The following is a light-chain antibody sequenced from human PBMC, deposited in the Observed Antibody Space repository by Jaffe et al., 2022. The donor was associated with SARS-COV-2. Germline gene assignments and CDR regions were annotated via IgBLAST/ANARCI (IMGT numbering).Light chain of an antibody. CDR3: GTWDTSLNNMV. CDR2: EDR. CDR1: NPNIGNNY. J-gene: IGLJ3*02. V-gene: IGLV1-51*01. Sequence: QSALTQPPSVSAAPGQKVTISCSGSNPNIGNNYVSWYQHVPGTAPKLLIYEDRKLFSGIPDRFSGSKSGTSATLGIAGLQTGDEADYYCGTWDTSLNNMVFGGGTKLTVL.